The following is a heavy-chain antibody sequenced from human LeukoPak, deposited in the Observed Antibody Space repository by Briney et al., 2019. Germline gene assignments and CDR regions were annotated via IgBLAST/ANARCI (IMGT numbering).Heavy chain of an antibody. V-gene: IGHV4-39*01. CDR1: GGSISSSYYY. J-gene: IGHJ3*02. CDR3: ARSRSGYSYDHAAFEI. D-gene: IGHD5-18*01. CDR2: IYSSGST. Sequence: SETLSLTCTVSGGSISSSYYYWGWIRQPPGKGLEWIGSIYSSGSTYYNPSLKSRVTISVDMSRNQFSLKLYSVTAADTAVYYCARSRSGYSYDHAAFEIWGQGTMVTVSS.